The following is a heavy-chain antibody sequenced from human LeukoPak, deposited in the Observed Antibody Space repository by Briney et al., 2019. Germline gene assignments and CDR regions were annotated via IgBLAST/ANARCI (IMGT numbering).Heavy chain of an antibody. CDR1: GGSFSGYY. Sequence: SETLSLTCAVYGGSFSGYYWSWIRQPPGKGLEWIGEINHSGSTNYNPSLKSRVTISADTSKNQFSLKLSSVTAADTAVYYCARARIAAAGNFDYWGQGTLVTVSS. V-gene: IGHV4-34*01. CDR2: INHSGST. D-gene: IGHD6-13*01. J-gene: IGHJ4*02. CDR3: ARARIAAAGNFDY.